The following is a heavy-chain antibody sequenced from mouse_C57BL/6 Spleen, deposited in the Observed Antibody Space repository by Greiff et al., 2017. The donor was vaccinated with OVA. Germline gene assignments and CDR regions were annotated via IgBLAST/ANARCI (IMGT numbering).Heavy chain of an antibody. Sequence: VQLQQSGPELVKPGASVKISCKASGYAFSSSWMNWVKQRPGKGLEWIGRIYPGDGDTNYNGKFKGKATLTADKSSSTAYMQLSSLTSEDSAVYFVARQDSSGHGYYFDYWGQGTTLTVSS. D-gene: IGHD3-2*02. J-gene: IGHJ2*01. V-gene: IGHV1-82*01. CDR3: ARQDSSGHGYYFDY. CDR1: GYAFSSSW. CDR2: IYPGDGDT.